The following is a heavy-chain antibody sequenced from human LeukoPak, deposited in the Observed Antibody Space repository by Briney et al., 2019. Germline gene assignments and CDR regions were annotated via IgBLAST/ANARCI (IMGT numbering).Heavy chain of an antibody. CDR2: INSDGSIT. Sequence: GGSLRLSCAASGFTFSSYWMHWVRQAPGKGLVWVSRINSDGSITSYADSVKGRFTISRDNAKNTLYLQMNSLRAEDTAVYYCARDGGAAAMFWFDPWGQGTLVTVSS. V-gene: IGHV3-74*01. CDR1: GFTFSSYW. D-gene: IGHD2-2*01. J-gene: IGHJ5*02. CDR3: ARDGGAAAMFWFDP.